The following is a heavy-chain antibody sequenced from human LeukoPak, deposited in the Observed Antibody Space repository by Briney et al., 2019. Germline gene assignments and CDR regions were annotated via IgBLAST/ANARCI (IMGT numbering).Heavy chain of an antibody. D-gene: IGHD2-2*01. Sequence: GGSLRLSCEASGFSVTSNYMSWVRQAPGKGLEWVAIIYSGGSTFYADSVKGRFTISRDNAKNSLYLQMNSLRAEDTAVYYCARLKLLWSNYFDYWGQGTLVTVSS. CDR2: IYSGGST. CDR3: ARLKLLWSNYFDY. V-gene: IGHV3-53*01. J-gene: IGHJ4*02. CDR1: GFSVTSNY.